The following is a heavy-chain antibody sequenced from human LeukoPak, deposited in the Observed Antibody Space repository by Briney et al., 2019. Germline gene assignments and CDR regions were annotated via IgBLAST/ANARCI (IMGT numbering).Heavy chain of an antibody. Sequence: ASVKVSCKASGGTFSSYAISWVRQAPGQGLEWMGGIIPIFGTANYAQKFQGRVTITTDESTSTAYMELSSLRSEDTAVYYCASAPVLRFLEWLLQTWGEGTLVTVSS. CDR2: IIPIFGTA. CDR1: GGTFSSYA. J-gene: IGHJ5*02. D-gene: IGHD3-3*01. V-gene: IGHV1-69*05. CDR3: ASAPVLRFLEWLLQT.